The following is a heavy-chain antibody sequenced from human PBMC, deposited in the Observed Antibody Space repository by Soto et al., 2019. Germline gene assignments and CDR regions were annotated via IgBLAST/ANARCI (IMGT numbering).Heavy chain of an antibody. V-gene: IGHV1-69*01. CDR3: ARGMAGRDGYKLQTKYYYYYYGMDV. Sequence: QVQLVQSGAEVKKPGSSVKVSCKASGGTFSSYAISWVRQAPGQGLEWMGGIIPIFGTANYAQKFQGRVTITADESTSTAYMELSSLRSEDTAVYYCARGMAGRDGYKLQTKYYYYYYGMDVWGQGTTVTVSS. J-gene: IGHJ6*02. D-gene: IGHD6-19*01. CDR2: IIPIFGTA. CDR1: GGTFSSYA.